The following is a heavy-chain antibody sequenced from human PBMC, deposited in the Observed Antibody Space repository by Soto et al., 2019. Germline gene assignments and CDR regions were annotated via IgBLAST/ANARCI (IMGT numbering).Heavy chain of an antibody. J-gene: IGHJ4*02. D-gene: IGHD3-10*01. CDR1: GASITGYY. CDR2: MHHTGAA. Sequence: SKTLSLTCAVSGASITGYYWSWIRQSPGGGLEWIAYMHHTGAADYSPSVKSRVTISPDTSKNQFSLTLMSVTAADTAVYYCARLSGYWGQGTLVTVSS. V-gene: IGHV4-59*12. CDR3: ARLSGY.